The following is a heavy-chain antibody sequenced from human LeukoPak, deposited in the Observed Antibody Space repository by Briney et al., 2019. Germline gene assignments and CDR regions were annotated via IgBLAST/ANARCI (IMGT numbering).Heavy chain of an antibody. J-gene: IGHJ4*02. V-gene: IGHV3-30*03. Sequence: GGSLRLSCAASGFTFSSYGMHWVRQAPGKGPEWVAVISSDGNKKYYVDSVKGRFTISRDNSRNTLYLQMNSLRGEDTAVYYCARDLRGSDAYYFDYWGQGTLVTVSS. D-gene: IGHD3-10*01. CDR3: ARDLRGSDAYYFDY. CDR1: GFTFSSYG. CDR2: ISSDGNKK.